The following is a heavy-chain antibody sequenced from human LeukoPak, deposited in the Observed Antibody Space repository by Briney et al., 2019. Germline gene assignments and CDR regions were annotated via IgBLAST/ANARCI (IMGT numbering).Heavy chain of an antibody. D-gene: IGHD3-22*01. J-gene: IGHJ4*02. CDR2: IYYSGST. Sequence: SETLSLTCTVSGGSISSYYWSWIRQPPGKGLEWIGYIYYSGSTNYNPSLKSRVTISVGTSKNQFSLKLSSVTAADTAVYYCARQSYYDSSGYYHFDYWGQGTLVTVSS. V-gene: IGHV4-59*08. CDR3: ARQSYYDSSGYYHFDY. CDR1: GGSISSYY.